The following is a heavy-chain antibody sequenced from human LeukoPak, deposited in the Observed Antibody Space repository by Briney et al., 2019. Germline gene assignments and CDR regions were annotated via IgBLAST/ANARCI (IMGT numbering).Heavy chain of an antibody. Sequence: ASVKVSCKASGGTFSSYAISWVRQAPGQGLEWMGGIIPIFGTANYAQKFQGRVTITADESTSTAYMELSSLRSEDTAVYYCAGDSSGYYYFRGDYWGQGTLVTVSS. CDR2: IIPIFGTA. CDR3: AGDSSGYYYFRGDY. J-gene: IGHJ4*02. CDR1: GGTFSSYA. V-gene: IGHV1-69*13. D-gene: IGHD3-22*01.